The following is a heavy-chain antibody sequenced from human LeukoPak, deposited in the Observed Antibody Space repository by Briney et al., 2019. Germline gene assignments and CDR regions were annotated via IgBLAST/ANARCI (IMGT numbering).Heavy chain of an antibody. D-gene: IGHD2-2*01. CDR1: GYTFTSYD. V-gene: IGHV1-8*03. J-gene: IGHJ4*02. CDR2: MNPNSGNT. Sequence: ASVKVSCKASGYTFTSYDINWVRQATGQGLEWMGWMNPNSGNTGYAQKFQGRVTITRNTSISTAYMELSSLRSEDTAVYYCAGGRTDIVVVPATLRNYYFDYWAREPWSPSPQ. CDR3: AGGRTDIVVVPATLRNYYFDY.